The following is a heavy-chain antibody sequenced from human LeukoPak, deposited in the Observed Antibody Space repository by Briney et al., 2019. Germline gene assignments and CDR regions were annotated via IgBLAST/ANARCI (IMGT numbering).Heavy chain of an antibody. Sequence: PGGSLRLSCAASGFTFSSYSMNWVRQAPGKGLEWVSSISSSSSYIYYADSVKGRFTISRDNAKNSLYLQMNSLRAEDTAVYYCAKGGVPSSGWSRYYFDYWGQGALVTVSS. J-gene: IGHJ4*02. CDR1: GFTFSSYS. D-gene: IGHD6-19*01. V-gene: IGHV3-21*01. CDR2: ISSSSSYI. CDR3: AKGGVPSSGWSRYYFDY.